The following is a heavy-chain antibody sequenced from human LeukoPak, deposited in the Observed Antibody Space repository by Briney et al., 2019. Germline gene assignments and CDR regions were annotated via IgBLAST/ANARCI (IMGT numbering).Heavy chain of an antibody. V-gene: IGHV3-72*01. J-gene: IGHJ4*02. CDR2: TRNKPNGYTT. Sequence: GGSLRLSCAASGFSITDHYMDWVRPAPGKGLEWVGRTRNKPNGYTTDYGTSVKGRFIVSRDDSENSLYLQMNGLKTEDTAVYYCVRVRHGDYFDYWGQGTLVTVSS. CDR3: VRVRHGDYFDY. CDR1: GFSITDHY. D-gene: IGHD4-17*01.